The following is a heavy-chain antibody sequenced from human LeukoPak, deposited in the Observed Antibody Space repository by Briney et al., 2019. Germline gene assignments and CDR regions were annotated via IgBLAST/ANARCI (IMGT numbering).Heavy chain of an antibody. Sequence: PSETLSLTCTVSGGSISSYYWSWIRQPPGKGLEWIGYIYYSGSTNYNPSPKSRVTISVDTSKNQFSLKLSSVTAADTAVYYCARGGDYDGPNGFDPWGQGTLVTVSS. J-gene: IGHJ5*02. CDR1: GGSISSYY. V-gene: IGHV4-59*01. CDR3: ARGGDYDGPNGFDP. CDR2: IYYSGST. D-gene: IGHD4-17*01.